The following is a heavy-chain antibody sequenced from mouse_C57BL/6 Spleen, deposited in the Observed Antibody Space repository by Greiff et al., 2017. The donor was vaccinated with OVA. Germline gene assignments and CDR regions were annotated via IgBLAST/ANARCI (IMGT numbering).Heavy chain of an antibody. CDR3: TTDGSSPWFAY. V-gene: IGHV14-4*01. Sequence: DVKLVESGAELVRPGASVKLSCTASGFNIKDDYMHWVKQRPEQGLEWIGWIDPENGDTEYASKFQGKATITADTSSNTAYLQLSSLTSEDTAVYYCTTDGSSPWFAYWGQGTLVTVSA. CDR1: GFNIKDDY. J-gene: IGHJ3*01. D-gene: IGHD1-1*01. CDR2: IDPENGDT.